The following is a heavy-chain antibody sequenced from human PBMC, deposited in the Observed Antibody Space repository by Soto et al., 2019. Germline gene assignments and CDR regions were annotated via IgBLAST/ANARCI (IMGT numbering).Heavy chain of an antibody. CDR2: IYYSGST. CDR3: ARSSIKQLYFDY. Sequence: QLQLQESGPGLVKPSETLSLTCTVYGGSISSSSYYWGWIRQPPGKGLNWIGSIYYSGSTYYNPSLKSRVTISVDTSKNQFSLKLSSVTAADTAVYYCARSSIKQLYFDYWGQGTLVTFSS. V-gene: IGHV4-39*01. CDR1: GGSISSSSYY. J-gene: IGHJ4*02. D-gene: IGHD6-13*01.